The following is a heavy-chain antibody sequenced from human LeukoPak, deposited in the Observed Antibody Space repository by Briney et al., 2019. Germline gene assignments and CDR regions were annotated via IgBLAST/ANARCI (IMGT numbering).Heavy chain of an antibody. CDR1: GYTFSGYY. CDR2: INPNSSFT. CDR3: ARVPYGSSGYFYSF. V-gene: IGHV1-2*02. J-gene: IGHJ4*02. D-gene: IGHD3-22*01. Sequence: ASVKVSCKVSGYTFSGYYMHWVRQAPGQGLEWMGWINPNSSFTHYAQKFQGRVTMTRDTSISTAYMELRRLKSDDTAVYYCARVPYGSSGYFYSFWGQGTLVTVSS.